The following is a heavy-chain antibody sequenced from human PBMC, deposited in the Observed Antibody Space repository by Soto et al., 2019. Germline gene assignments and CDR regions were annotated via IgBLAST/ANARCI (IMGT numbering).Heavy chain of an antibody. D-gene: IGHD3-3*01. CDR3: ARDFAYFDS. J-gene: IGHJ4*02. CDR2: VYHTGRT. Sequence: VQLQESGPGLVKPSATLSLTCTVSGGSFKSGSYSWSWIRHPPGKGLEWIGYVYHTGRTSYNPSLKSRVSISMDPSTNQLSLTLDSVTAADTAVYFCARDFAYFDSWGQGTLGTFSS. V-gene: IGHV4-61*01. CDR1: GGSFKSGSYS.